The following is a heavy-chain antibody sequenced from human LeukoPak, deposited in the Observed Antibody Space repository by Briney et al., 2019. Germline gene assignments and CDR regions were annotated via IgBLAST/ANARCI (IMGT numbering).Heavy chain of an antibody. CDR2: ISGSGGSK. V-gene: IGHV3-23*01. J-gene: IGHJ4*02. CDR3: AKETGNSGYDYGDY. Sequence: PGGSLTLSCTASGCTFSRYAMSWVRQAPGKGLELVSGISGSGGSKYYADSVKGRFTISRDNSKNTLYLQMNSLRAEDTAVYYCAKETGNSGYDYGDYWGQGTLVTVSS. D-gene: IGHD5-12*01. CDR1: GCTFSRYA.